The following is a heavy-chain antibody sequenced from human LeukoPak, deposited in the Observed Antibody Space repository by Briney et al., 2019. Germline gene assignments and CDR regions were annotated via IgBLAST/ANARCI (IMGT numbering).Heavy chain of an antibody. D-gene: IGHD6-13*01. CDR1: GYTFTSYY. V-gene: IGHV1-24*01. CDR3: ATLYSSSWYPYDY. J-gene: IGHJ4*02. Sequence: ASVKVSCKASGYTFTSYYMHWVRQAPGKGLEWMGGFDPEDGETIYAQKFQGRVTMTEDTSTDTAYMELSSLRSEDTAVYYCATLYSSSWYPYDYWGQGTLVTVSS. CDR2: FDPEDGET.